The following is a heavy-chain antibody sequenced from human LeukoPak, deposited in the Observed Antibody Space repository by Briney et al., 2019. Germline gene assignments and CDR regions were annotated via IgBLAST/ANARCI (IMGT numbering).Heavy chain of an antibody. Sequence: ASVKVSCTTSGYTFISYGISWMRQAPGQGLEWMGWISPYNHNTKYPQKLQGRVTMTADTSTSTAYMELRSLRPDDTAIYYCAREGVGRPEELFDYWGQGTLITVSS. V-gene: IGHV1-18*01. CDR3: AREGVGRPEELFDY. CDR2: ISPYNHNT. CDR1: GYTFISYG. J-gene: IGHJ4*02. D-gene: IGHD1-7*01.